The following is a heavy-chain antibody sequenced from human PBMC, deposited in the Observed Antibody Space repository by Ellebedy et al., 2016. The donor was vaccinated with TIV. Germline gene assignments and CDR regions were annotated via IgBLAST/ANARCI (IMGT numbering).Heavy chain of an antibody. CDR3: ARVDTSKRDFDY. CDR2: ISSSGGTL. V-gene: IGHV3-23*01. D-gene: IGHD5-18*01. J-gene: IGHJ4*02. CDR1: GFTFSSYF. Sequence: PGGSLRLSCAASGFTFSSYFMTWVRQAPGKGLEWVSTISSSGGTLYHSDSVKGRFMISRDNSKNTLYLQMNSLRAEDTALYYCARVDTSKRDFDYWGQGTLVTVSS.